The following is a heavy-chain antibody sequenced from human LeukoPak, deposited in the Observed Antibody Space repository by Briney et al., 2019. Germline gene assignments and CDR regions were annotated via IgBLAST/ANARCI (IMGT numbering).Heavy chain of an antibody. CDR3: ARGGYDILTGYSLGAFDI. CDR2: INPNSGGT. CDR1: GYTFTGYY. J-gene: IGHJ3*02. V-gene: IGHV1-2*02. D-gene: IGHD3-9*01. Sequence: ASVKVSCKASGYTFTGYYMHWVQQAPGQGLEWMGWINPNSGGTNYAQKFQGRVTMTRDTSISTAYMELSRLRSDDTAVYYCARGGYDILTGYSLGAFDIWGQGTMVTVSS.